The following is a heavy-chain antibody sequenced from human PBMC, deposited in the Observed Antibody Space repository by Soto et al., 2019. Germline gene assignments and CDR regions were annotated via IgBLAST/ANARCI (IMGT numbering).Heavy chain of an antibody. CDR3: ARDSLRRVVVAATGAFDI. V-gene: IGHV4-31*03. J-gene: IGHJ3*02. Sequence: QVQLQESGPGLVKPSQTLSLTCTVSGGSISSGGYYWSWIRQHPGKGLEWIGYIYYSGSTYYNPSLKSRVTISVYTSKNQFSLKLSSVTAADTAVYYCARDSLRRVVVAATGAFDIWGQGTMVTVSS. D-gene: IGHD2-15*01. CDR1: GGSISSGGYY. CDR2: IYYSGST.